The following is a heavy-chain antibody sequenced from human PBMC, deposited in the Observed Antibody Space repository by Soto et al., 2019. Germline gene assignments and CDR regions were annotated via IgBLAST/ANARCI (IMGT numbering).Heavy chain of an antibody. CDR3: ARVFPDFWSGYYATGFDY. D-gene: IGHD3-3*01. CDR2: INHSGST. Sequence: PSETLSLTCAVYGGSFSGYYWSWIRQPPGKGLEWIGEINHSGSTNYNPSLKSRVTISEDTSKNQISLKLSSVTAADTAVYYCARVFPDFWSGYYATGFDYWGQGTLVTVSS. V-gene: IGHV4-34*01. CDR1: GGSFSGYY. J-gene: IGHJ4*02.